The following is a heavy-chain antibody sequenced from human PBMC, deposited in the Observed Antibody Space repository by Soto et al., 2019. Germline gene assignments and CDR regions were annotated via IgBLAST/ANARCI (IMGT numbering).Heavy chain of an antibody. V-gene: IGHV1-3*01. J-gene: IGHJ5*02. D-gene: IGHD2-15*01. CDR1: GYTFTSYA. Sequence: QVQLVQSGAEVKKPGASVKVSCKASGYTFTSYAMHWVRQAPGQRLEWMGWINAGNGNTKYSQKFQGRVTITRDTSASTAYMELSSLRSEDTAVYYCARVDCSGGSYPGWFDPWGQGTLVTVSS. CDR2: INAGNGNT. CDR3: ARVDCSGGSYPGWFDP.